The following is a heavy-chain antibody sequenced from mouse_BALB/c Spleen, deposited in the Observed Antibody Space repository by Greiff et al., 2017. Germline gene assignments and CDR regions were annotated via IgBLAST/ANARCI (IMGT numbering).Heavy chain of an antibody. CDR3: TRWGYDYVVDY. J-gene: IGHJ2*01. V-gene: IGHV1S81*02. D-gene: IGHD2-4*01. CDR1: GYTFTSYW. CDR2: INPSNGRT. Sequence: QVQLQQPGAELVKPGASVKLSCKASGYTFTSYWMHWVKQRPGQGLEWIGEINPSNGRTNYNEKFKGKATLTADKSSSTAYMELRSLTSEDSAVYYCTRWGYDYVVDYWGQGTTLTVSS.